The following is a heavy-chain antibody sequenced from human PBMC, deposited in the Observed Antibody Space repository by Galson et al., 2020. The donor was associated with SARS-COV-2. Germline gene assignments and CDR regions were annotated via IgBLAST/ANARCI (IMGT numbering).Heavy chain of an antibody. Sequence: ASVKVSCKVSGYTLTELSMHWVRQAPGKGLEWMGGFDPEDGETIYAQKFQGRVTMTEDTSTDTAYMELSSLRSEDTVVYYCATATARIFGVVGFGGYWFDPWGQGTLVTVSS. V-gene: IGHV1-24*01. CDR2: FDPEDGET. J-gene: IGHJ5*02. CDR3: ATATARIFGVVGFGGYWFDP. CDR1: GYTLTELS. D-gene: IGHD3-3*01.